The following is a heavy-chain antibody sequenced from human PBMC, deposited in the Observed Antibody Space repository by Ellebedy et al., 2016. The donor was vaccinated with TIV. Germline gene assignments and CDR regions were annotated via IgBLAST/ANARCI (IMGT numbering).Heavy chain of an antibody. CDR3: ATDTGPFDY. J-gene: IGHJ4*02. Sequence: AASVKVSCKASGGTFTNYAITWVRQAPGQGLELMGGIIPFLGTANYAQKFQGRVTITADESTNTAYMGLSSLRSEDTAVYYCATDTGPFDYWGQGTLVTVSS. V-gene: IGHV1-69*13. D-gene: IGHD2-8*02. CDR1: GGTFTNYA. CDR2: IIPFLGTA.